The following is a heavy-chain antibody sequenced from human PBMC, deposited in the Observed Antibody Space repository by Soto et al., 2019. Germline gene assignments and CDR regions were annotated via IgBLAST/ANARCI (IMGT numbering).Heavy chain of an antibody. CDR2: IYHSGRT. CDR1: SSYIGNVYNY. Sequence: SDTLSLTCTLPSSYIGNVYNYWSWVRQNPGKGLEWIGHIYHSGRTYYNPSLKSRVTISVDRSKNQFSLKLSSVTAADTAVYYCARVPDRWGQGTLVTVS. CDR3: ARVPDR. V-gene: IGHV4-30-4*02. J-gene: IGHJ5*02. D-gene: IGHD2-2*01.